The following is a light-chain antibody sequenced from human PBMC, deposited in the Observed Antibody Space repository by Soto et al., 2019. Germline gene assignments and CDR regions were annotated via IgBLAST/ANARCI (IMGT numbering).Light chain of an antibody. J-gene: IGLJ3*02. CDR2: NNN. CDR1: RSNIGNNA. Sequence: QSVLTQPPSASGTPGQRVTISCSGSRSNIGNNAVSWYQQFPGTAPKLLIYNNNQRPSGVPDRFSGSKSGTPASLAISGLQSEDEADYYCATWDDSLNARWVFGGGTKLTVL. CDR3: ATWDDSLNARWV. V-gene: IGLV1-44*01.